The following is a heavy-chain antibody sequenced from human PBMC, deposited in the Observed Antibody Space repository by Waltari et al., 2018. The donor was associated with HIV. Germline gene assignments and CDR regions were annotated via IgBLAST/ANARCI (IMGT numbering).Heavy chain of an antibody. CDR1: GFTFSNYA. Sequence: EGQLLESGGGLVQPGGSLRLSCGASGFTFSNYAMNWGRQAPGKGLEWVSAISGGAYSTYYADSGKGRFTISRDNSQNKLFLQMNSLRADDTAVYFCAKEHQYSHTWYSFYGMDVWGQGTTVTVSS. CDR2: ISGGAYST. D-gene: IGHD6-13*01. CDR3: AKEHQYSHTWYSFYGMDV. J-gene: IGHJ6*02. V-gene: IGHV3-23*01.